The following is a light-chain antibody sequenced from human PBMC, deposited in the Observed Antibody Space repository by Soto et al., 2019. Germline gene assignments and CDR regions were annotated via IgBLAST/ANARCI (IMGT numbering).Light chain of an antibody. CDR3: QSYDSSLSGYV. CDR2: ENN. J-gene: IGLJ1*01. Sequence: QSVLTQPPSVSEAPGQRVTISCTGSSSNIGAGYESHWYQQVQGTAPKLLIYENNNRPSGVPYRFSGSKSGTSASLAITGLLAEDEAEYYCQSYDSSLSGYVFGTGTKLTVL. CDR1: SSNIGAGYE. V-gene: IGLV1-40*01.